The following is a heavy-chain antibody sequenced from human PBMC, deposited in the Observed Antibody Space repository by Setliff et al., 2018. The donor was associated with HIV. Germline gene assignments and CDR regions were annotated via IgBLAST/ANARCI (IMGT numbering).Heavy chain of an antibody. CDR2: IHHTGHI. CDR3: TRPQYIYDNSDSDN. V-gene: IGHV4-34*06. D-gene: IGHD3-22*01. CDR1: GASFTDYY. J-gene: IGHJ4*02. Sequence: PSETLSLTCAFYGASFTDYYWNWIRQPPGKGLEWIGEIHHTGHINYNPSFKSRVTMSLDMSTNQFSLKMASMTAADSAIYYCTRPQYIYDNSDSDNWGQGALVTVSS.